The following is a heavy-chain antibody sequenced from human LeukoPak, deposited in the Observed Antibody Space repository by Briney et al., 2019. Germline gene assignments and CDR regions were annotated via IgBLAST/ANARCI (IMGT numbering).Heavy chain of an antibody. Sequence: EASVKVSCKASGYTFAGYYMHWVRQAPGQGLEWMGWINPNSGGTNYAQKFQGRVTMTRDTSISTAYMELSRLRSDDTAVYYCAREPPGTTGTTCWFDPWGQGTLVTVSS. CDR2: INPNSGGT. CDR1: GYTFAGYY. J-gene: IGHJ5*02. CDR3: AREPPGTTGTTCWFDP. D-gene: IGHD1-1*01. V-gene: IGHV1-2*02.